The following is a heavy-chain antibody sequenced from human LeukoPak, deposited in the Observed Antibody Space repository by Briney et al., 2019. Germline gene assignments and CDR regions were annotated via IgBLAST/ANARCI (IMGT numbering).Heavy chain of an antibody. V-gene: IGHV3-74*01. CDR1: GFTFDRHW. Sequence: GGSLRLSCATSGFTFDRHWMHWVRQAPGKGLVWVSRINSDGIHTTYADSVKGRFTISRDNAKNTLYLEMNSLRAEDTALCYCARDPGVGSGYYKDDCFDIWGQGTMVTVSS. CDR3: ARDPGVGSGYYKDDCFDI. D-gene: IGHD3-22*01. CDR2: INSDGIHT. J-gene: IGHJ3*02.